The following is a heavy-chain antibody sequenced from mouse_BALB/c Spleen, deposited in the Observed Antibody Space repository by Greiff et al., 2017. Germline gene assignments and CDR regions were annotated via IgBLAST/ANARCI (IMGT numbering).Heavy chain of an antibody. J-gene: IGHJ1*01. D-gene: IGHD1-1*01. CDR2: IYPGNSDT. V-gene: IGHV1-5*01. Sequence: EVQLQQSGTVLARPGASVKMSCKASGYSFTSYWMHWVKQRPGQGLEWIGAIYPGNSDTSYNQKFKGKAKLTAVTSASTAYMELSSLTNEDSAVYYCTSYYGYWYFDVWGAGTTVTVSS. CDR1: GYSFTSYW. CDR3: TSYYGYWYFDV.